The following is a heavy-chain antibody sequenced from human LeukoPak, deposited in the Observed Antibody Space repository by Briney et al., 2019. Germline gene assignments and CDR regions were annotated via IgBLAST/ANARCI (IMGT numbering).Heavy chain of an antibody. CDR1: GGSISSYY. J-gene: IGHJ4*02. CDR3: ARHHYYDSSGYRDY. V-gene: IGHV4-59*01. D-gene: IGHD3-22*01. CDR2: IYYSGST. Sequence: PSETLSLTCTVSGGSISSYYWSWIRQPPGKGLEWIGYIYYSGSTNYNPSLKSRVTISVDTSKNQFSLKLSSVTAADTAVYYCARHHYYDSSGYRDYRGQGTLVTVSS.